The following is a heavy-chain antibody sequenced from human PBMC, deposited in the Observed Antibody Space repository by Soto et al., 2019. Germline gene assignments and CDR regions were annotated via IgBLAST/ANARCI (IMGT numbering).Heavy chain of an antibody. CDR1: GFTFINAW. CDR2: IKSKTDGGTT. CDR3: TTGERVRGLAGWFDP. J-gene: IGHJ5*02. V-gene: IGHV3-15*01. Sequence: GWSLRLSCAASGFTFINAWMSWVRQAPGKGLEWVGRIKSKTDGGTTDYAAPVKGRFTISRDDSKNTLYLQMNSLKTEDTAVYYCTTGERVRGLAGWFDPWGQGTLVTVSS. D-gene: IGHD3-10*01.